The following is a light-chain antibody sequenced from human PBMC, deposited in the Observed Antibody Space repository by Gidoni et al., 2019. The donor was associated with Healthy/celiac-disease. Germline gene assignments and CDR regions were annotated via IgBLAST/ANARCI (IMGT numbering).Light chain of an antibody. CDR2: RNS. CDR3: QVWDSNTVV. J-gene: IGLJ1*01. CDR1: NIGSKN. Sequence: SYKLTQQLSVSVALGQTARITCGGTNIGSKNVHWYQQKPGQAPVMVIYRNSNRPSGLPERFSGSNSGNTATLTISRAQAGDEADYYCQVWDSNTVVFATGTKVTVL. V-gene: IGLV3-9*01.